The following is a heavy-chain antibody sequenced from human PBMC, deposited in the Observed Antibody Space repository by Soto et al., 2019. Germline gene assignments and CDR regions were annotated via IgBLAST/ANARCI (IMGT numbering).Heavy chain of an antibody. CDR2: ISGYNGNI. V-gene: IGHV1-18*01. CDR1: GYTFSNYG. D-gene: IGHD6-19*01. Sequence: QVQLVQSGAEVKKPGASVTVSCKTSGYTFSNYGINWVRQAPGQGLEWMGWISGYNGNINYAQTVQVRVTKTTDTSTGTVYTELRSLKSDDTAIYYCSRFIMVGGWFDPNYYHGMDVWGQGTTVTVSS. CDR3: SRFIMVGGWFDPNYYHGMDV. J-gene: IGHJ6*02.